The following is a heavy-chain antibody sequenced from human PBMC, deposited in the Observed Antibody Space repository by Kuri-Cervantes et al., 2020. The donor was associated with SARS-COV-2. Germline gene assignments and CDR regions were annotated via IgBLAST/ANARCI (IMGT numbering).Heavy chain of an antibody. D-gene: IGHD3-22*01. Sequence: ASVKVSCKASGYTFTGSYMHWVRQAPGQGLEWMGWINPNSGGTNSAQKFQGRATMTRDMSITTTYMELRSLRSDDTAVYYCAGGERADYYDSSGYTFDYWGQGALVTVSS. CDR3: AGGERADYYDSSGYTFDY. J-gene: IGHJ4*02. V-gene: IGHV1-2*02. CDR2: INPNSGGT. CDR1: GYTFTGSY.